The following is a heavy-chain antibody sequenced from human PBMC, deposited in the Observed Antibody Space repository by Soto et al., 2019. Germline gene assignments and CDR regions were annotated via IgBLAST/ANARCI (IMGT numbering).Heavy chain of an antibody. Sequence: QVQLQESGPGLVKPSQTLSLTCTVSGGSISNGGYYWTWIRQHPGKGLEWIGYIYYSGSTYYNPSRKSRVTISVDSSKNQFSPKPGSVTAGDTAVYYCARSTNWGSGYPPDYWGQGTLVTVSS. CDR2: IYYSGST. V-gene: IGHV4-31*03. CDR3: ARSTNWGSGYPPDY. D-gene: IGHD3-22*01. CDR1: GGSISNGGYY. J-gene: IGHJ4*02.